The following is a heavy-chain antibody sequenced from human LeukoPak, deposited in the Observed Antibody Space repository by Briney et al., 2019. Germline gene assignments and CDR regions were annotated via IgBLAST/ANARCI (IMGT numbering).Heavy chain of an antibody. J-gene: IGHJ5*02. V-gene: IGHV4-30-4*01. Sequence: SETLSLTCAVSGGSISSGDYYWSWIRQPPGKGLEWIGYMYYSGSTYYNPSLKSRATISVDTSKNQFSLKLSSVTAADTAVYYCARPYYYDSRIDPWGQGTLVTVSS. CDR2: MYYSGST. CDR3: ARPYYYDSRIDP. CDR1: GGSISSGDYY. D-gene: IGHD3-22*01.